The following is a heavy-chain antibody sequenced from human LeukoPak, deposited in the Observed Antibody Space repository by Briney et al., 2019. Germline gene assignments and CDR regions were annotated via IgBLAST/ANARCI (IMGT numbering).Heavy chain of an antibody. D-gene: IGHD4-17*01. V-gene: IGHV4-34*01. CDR3: ASAVTRRHWYFDL. CDR1: GGSFSGYY. J-gene: IGHJ2*01. CDR2: INHSGST. Sequence: SETLSLTCAVYGGSFSGYYWSWIRQPPGKGLEWIGEINHSGSTNYNPSLKSRVTISVDTSKNQFSLKLSSVTAADTAVYYCASAVTRRHWYFDLWGRGTLVTVSS.